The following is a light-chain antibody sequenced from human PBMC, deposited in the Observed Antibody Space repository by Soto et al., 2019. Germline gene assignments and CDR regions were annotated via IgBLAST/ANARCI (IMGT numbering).Light chain of an antibody. CDR2: GAS. J-gene: IGKJ4*01. Sequence: EIVMTQSPGTLSVSPGERATLSCRASQSVSSNLAWYQQKPGQAPRLLIYGASTRATGIPARFSGSGSGTEFTLTISSLQSEDSAIYYCQQYNNWPRATFGGGTKVDIK. CDR3: QQYNNWPRAT. CDR1: QSVSSN. V-gene: IGKV3-15*01.